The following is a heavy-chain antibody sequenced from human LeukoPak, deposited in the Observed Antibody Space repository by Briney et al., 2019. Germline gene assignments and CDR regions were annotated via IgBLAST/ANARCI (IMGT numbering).Heavy chain of an antibody. CDR3: ARTLWSVSYFDY. Sequence: SETLSLTCTVSGDSISSYYWSWIRKPPGHGLDWIGYIYYSGSTNYNPSLKSRVTISVDTSKNQFSLKLSSVTAADTAVYYCARTLWSVSYFDYWGQGTLVTVSS. CDR1: GDSISSYY. CDR2: IYYSGST. D-gene: IGHD3-3*01. V-gene: IGHV4-59*08. J-gene: IGHJ4*02.